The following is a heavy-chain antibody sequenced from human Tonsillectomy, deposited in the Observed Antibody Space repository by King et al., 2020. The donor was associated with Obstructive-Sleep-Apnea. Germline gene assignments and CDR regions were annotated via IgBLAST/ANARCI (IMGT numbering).Heavy chain of an antibody. CDR1: GFTFSSYA. CDR2: ISYDGSNK. J-gene: IGHJ3*02. Sequence: VQLVESGGGVVQPGRSLRLSCAASGFTFSSYAMHWVRQAPGKGLEWVAVISYDGSNKYYADSVKGRFTISRDNSKNTLYLQMNSLRAEDTAVYYSARGNAVVVVTDAFDIWGQGTMVTVSS. V-gene: IGHV3-30*04. CDR3: ARGNAVVVVTDAFDI. D-gene: IGHD3-22*01.